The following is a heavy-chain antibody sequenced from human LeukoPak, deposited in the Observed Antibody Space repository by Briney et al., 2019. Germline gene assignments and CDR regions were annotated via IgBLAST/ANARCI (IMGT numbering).Heavy chain of an antibody. CDR2: IIPILGIA. CDR1: GYTFTGYY. V-gene: IGHV1-69*04. J-gene: IGHJ6*02. D-gene: IGHD2-8*01. CDR3: ARDRLINYGMDV. Sequence: ASVKVSCKASGYTFTGYYMHWVRQAPGQGLEWMGRIIPILGIANYAQKFQGRVTITADKSTSTAYMELSSLRSEDTAVYYCARDRLINYGMDVWGQGTTVTVSS.